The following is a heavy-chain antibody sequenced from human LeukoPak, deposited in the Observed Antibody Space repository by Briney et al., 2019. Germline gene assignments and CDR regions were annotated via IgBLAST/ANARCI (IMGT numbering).Heavy chain of an antibody. V-gene: IGHV4-39*01. J-gene: IGHJ6*02. Sequence: SETLSLTCTVSGGSISSGGFYWSWIRQPPGKGLEWIGSIYYSGSTYYNPSLKSRVTISVDTSKNQFSLKLSSVTAADTAVYYCARLTGYSSGWYTNYYYYGMDVWGQGTTVTVSS. CDR1: GGSISSGGFY. CDR3: ARLTGYSSGWYTNYYYYGMDV. CDR2: IYYSGST. D-gene: IGHD6-19*01.